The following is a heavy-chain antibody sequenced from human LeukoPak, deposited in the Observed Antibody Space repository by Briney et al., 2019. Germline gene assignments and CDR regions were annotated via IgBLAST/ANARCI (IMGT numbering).Heavy chain of an antibody. J-gene: IGHJ5*02. CDR2: ITGSGGTT. D-gene: IGHD3-22*01. V-gene: IGHV3-23*01. Sequence: PGGSLRLSCAASGFTFSNYGMSWVRQAPGKGLEWVSAITGSGGTTYYADSVKGRFTISRDNSKNTLYLQMNSLRAGDTAVYYCARLRRMYYYDSSGIIEYNWFDPWGQGTLVTVSS. CDR3: ARLRRMYYYDSSGIIEYNWFDP. CDR1: GFTFSNYG.